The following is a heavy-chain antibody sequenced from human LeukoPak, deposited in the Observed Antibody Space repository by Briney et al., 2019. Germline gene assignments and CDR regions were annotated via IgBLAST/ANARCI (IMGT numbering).Heavy chain of an antibody. CDR2: INPNSCGK. V-gene: IGHV1-2*02. Sequence: GASVKVSRKASGYTFTGYCMHWGRQAPAPGLEWVGWINPNSCGKNYAQKFQGRVTRTRDTPISTAYMELSRRRSDDTAVYYCARSAAAAGTSDYWGQGTLVTVSS. D-gene: IGHD6-13*01. CDR3: ARSAAAAGTSDY. CDR1: GYTFTGYC. J-gene: IGHJ4*02.